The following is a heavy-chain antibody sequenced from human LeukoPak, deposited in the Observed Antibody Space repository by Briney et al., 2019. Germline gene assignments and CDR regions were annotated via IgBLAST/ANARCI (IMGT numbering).Heavy chain of an antibody. J-gene: IGHJ4*02. V-gene: IGHV3-9*01. CDR3: ARGISLWNGDS. CDR1: GFTFDDYA. D-gene: IGHD1-1*01. CDR2: ISWNSGSI. Sequence: PGGSLRLSCAASGFTFDDYAMHWVRQAPGKGLEWVSGISWNSGSIGYADSVKGRFTISRDNAKNSLYLQMNTLRAEDTAVYYCARGISLWNGDSWGQGTLVSVSS.